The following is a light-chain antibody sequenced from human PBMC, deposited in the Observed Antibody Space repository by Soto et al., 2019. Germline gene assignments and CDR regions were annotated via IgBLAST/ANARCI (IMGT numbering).Light chain of an antibody. J-gene: IGLJ1*01. V-gene: IGLV2-14*03. Sequence: QSALTQPASVSGSPGQSITISCTGTSSDVVGYNYVSWYQHHPGKAPKLIIYGVSNRPSGVSIRFSGSKSDNTASLTISGLQPEDVADYHCSSYTTSNTRQIVFGTGTKVTVL. CDR2: GVS. CDR3: SSYTTSNTRQIV. CDR1: SSDVVGYNY.